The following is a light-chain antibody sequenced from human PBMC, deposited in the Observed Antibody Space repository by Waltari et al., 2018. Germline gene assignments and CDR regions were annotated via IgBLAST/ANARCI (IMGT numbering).Light chain of an antibody. CDR2: GAS. J-gene: IGKJ2*01. CDR1: QSVSSN. V-gene: IGKV3-15*01. Sequence: EIVMTQSPATLSVSPGERATLSCRASQSVSSNLAWYQQKPGQSPRLLIYGASTRATGIPARFIGSGSGTEFTLTISSLQSEDFAVYYCQQYNNWPPSGYTFGQGTKLEIK. CDR3: QQYNNWPPSGYT.